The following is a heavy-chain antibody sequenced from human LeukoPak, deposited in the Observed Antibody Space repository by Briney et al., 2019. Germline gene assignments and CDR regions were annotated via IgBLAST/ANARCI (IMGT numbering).Heavy chain of an antibody. CDR1: GFTFSSYE. CDR3: ARQFTASGRGLDY. V-gene: IGHV3-48*03. J-gene: IGHJ4*02. CDR2: ISQSGNTI. Sequence: GGSLRLSCAASGFTFSSYEMNWVRQAPGKGLEWVSYISQSGNTIYYSDSVKGRFTISRDNAKNSLYLQMYSLTAEDTAVYYCARQFTASGRGLDYWGQGALVTVSS. D-gene: IGHD3-10*01.